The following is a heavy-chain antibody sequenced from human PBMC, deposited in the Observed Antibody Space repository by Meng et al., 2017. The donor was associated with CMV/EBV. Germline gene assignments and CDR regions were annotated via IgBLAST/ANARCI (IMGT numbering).Heavy chain of an antibody. CDR3: ARDGVAGIDY. V-gene: IGHV3-53*01. CDR2: IYSGGST. D-gene: IGHD6-19*01. CDR1: GFTFSSYW. Sequence: GGSLRLSCAASGFTFSSYWMHWVRQAPGKGLVWVSVIYSGGSTYYADSVKGRFTISRDNSKNTLYLQMNSLRAEDTAVYYCARDGVAGIDYWGQGTLVTVSS. J-gene: IGHJ4*02.